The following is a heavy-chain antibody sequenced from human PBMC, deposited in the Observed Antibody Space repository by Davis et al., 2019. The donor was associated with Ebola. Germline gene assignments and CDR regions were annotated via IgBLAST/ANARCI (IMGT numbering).Heavy chain of an antibody. CDR2: INPSAGST. J-gene: IGHJ5*02. D-gene: IGHD4/OR15-4a*01. CDR1: GYTFTNYY. Sequence: ASVKVSCKASGYTFTNYYMHWVRQAPGQGLEWMGIINPSAGSTSYAQKFQGRLTITRDTSTSTVYMELSSLRAEDAALYYCARGGMEVTTARFDPWGQGTLVTVSS. CDR3: ARGGMEVTTARFDP. V-gene: IGHV1-46*01.